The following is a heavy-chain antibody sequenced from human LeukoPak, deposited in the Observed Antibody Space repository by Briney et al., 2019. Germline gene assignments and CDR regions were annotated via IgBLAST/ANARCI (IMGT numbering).Heavy chain of an antibody. J-gene: IGHJ4*02. D-gene: IGHD2-8*02. CDR3: ANIGSLVVYARDYY. CDR2: IYSGGTT. CDR1: EFSVSSNY. Sequence: GGSLRLSCAASEFSVSSNYMTWVRQAPGKGLECVSIIYSGGTTYYADSVRGRFTISRDNSKNTLYLQMDRLRVEDTAVYYCANIGSLVVYARDYYWGQGTLVTVSS. V-gene: IGHV3-66*01.